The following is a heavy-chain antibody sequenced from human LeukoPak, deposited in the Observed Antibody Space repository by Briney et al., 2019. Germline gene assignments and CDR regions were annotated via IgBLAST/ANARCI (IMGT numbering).Heavy chain of an antibody. CDR1: GFTFSDYY. CDR3: ARGPGDIVVVPAATDY. Sequence: PGGSLRLSCAASGFTFSDYYMSWTRQAPGKGLERVSYISSSGSTIYYADSVKGRFTISRDNAKNSLYLQMNSLRAEDTAVYYCARGPGDIVVVPAATDYWGQGTLVTVSS. D-gene: IGHD2-2*01. CDR2: ISSSGSTI. V-gene: IGHV3-11*01. J-gene: IGHJ4*02.